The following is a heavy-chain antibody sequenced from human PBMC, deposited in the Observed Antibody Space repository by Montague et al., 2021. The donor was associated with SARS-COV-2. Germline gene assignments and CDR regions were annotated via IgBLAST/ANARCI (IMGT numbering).Heavy chain of an antibody. D-gene: IGHD3-10*01. CDR1: GFTFSSYW. CDR2: IKQDGSEK. V-gene: IGHV3-7*01. J-gene: IGHJ6*02. Sequence: SLRLSCAASGFTFSSYWMSWVRQAPGKGLEWVANIKQDGSEKYYVDSVKGRFTISRDNAKNSLYLQMNTLRAEDTAVYYCARVGLGIWFGELLSPYCYYGMDVWGQGTTVTVSS. CDR3: ARVGLGIWFGELLSPYCYYGMDV.